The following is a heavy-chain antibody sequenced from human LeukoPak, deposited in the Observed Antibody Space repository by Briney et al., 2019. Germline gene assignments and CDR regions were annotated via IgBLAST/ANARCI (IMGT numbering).Heavy chain of an antibody. V-gene: IGHV3-66*01. J-gene: IGHJ3*01. CDR3: ARGAGNYEGDDAFDV. D-gene: IGHD3-22*01. Sequence: PGGSLRLSCVVSEFGVTTYYMHWVRQAPGKGLEWVSVIYSGGTTYYAVSVAGRFTISRDHYKNTVYLQMNSLRAEDTAVYHCARGAGNYEGDDAFDVWGQGTLVTVSS. CDR1: EFGVTTYY. CDR2: IYSGGTT.